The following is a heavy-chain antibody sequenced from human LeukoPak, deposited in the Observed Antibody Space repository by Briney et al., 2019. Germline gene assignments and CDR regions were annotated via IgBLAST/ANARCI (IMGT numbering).Heavy chain of an antibody. CDR2: IYHSGST. Sequence: SETLSLTCTVSGDSISSGDYYWSWIRQPAGKGLEWIGEIYHSGSTNYNPSLKSRVTISVGKSKNQFSLKLSSVTAADTAVYYCAREDYDDSGGWYFDLWGRGTLVTVSS. D-gene: IGHD3-3*01. V-gene: IGHV4-61*10. CDR3: AREDYDDSGGWYFDL. CDR1: GDSISSGDYY. J-gene: IGHJ2*01.